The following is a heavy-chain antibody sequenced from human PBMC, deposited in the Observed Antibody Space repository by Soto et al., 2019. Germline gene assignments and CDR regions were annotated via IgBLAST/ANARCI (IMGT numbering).Heavy chain of an antibody. V-gene: IGHV3-21*01. CDR1: GFTFSSYS. D-gene: IGHD2-21*02. Sequence: EVQLVESGGGLVKPGGSLRLSCAASGFTFSSYSMNWVRQAPGKGLEWVSSISGSSSYISYADSVKGRFTISSDNAKNSLSLQMSNPRSDDTAVYYCAGAPSGGGYFYWYFDLWGRGIQVIVSS. J-gene: IGHJ2*01. CDR2: ISGSSSYI. CDR3: AGAPSGGGYFYWYFDL.